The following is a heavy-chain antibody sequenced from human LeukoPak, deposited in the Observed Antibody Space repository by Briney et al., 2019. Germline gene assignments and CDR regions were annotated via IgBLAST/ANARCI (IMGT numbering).Heavy chain of an antibody. CDR1: GFSFSSYW. CDR3: ARVSFCPRCHFDY. D-gene: IGHD2/OR15-2a*01. J-gene: IGHJ4*02. V-gene: IGHV3-74*03. CDR2: ISPDGSSA. Sequence: GGSLRLSCAASGFSFSSYWMHWVRQAPGKGLVWVARISPDGSSALSADSVRGRFTISRDNADNTLYLQMNSLRAEDTAVYYCARVSFCPRCHFDYWGQGTLVTVSS.